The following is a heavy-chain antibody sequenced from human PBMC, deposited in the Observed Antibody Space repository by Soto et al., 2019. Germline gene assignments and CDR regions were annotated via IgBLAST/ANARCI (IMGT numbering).Heavy chain of an antibody. CDR1: GGSISNGGDY. CDR2: IYYSGST. D-gene: IGHD3-3*01. Sequence: SETLSLTCTASGGSISNGGDYQTWLGQHPGKGLAWIGYIYYSGSTYYNTSLKSRVTISVDTSKNQFSTKLTSVNAADKDVYYCGRDVTDFWSGHEGMDVWGQGTTVTVSS. CDR3: GRDVTDFWSGHEGMDV. V-gene: IGHV4-31*03. J-gene: IGHJ6*02.